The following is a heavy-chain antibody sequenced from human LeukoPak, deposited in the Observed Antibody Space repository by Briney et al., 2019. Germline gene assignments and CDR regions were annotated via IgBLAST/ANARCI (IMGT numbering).Heavy chain of an antibody. CDR3: ARRAVYYYYGMDV. D-gene: IGHD6-25*01. CDR1: GYTFTGYY. Sequence: GSVKVSCKASGYTFTGYYIHWVRQGPGQGLEWMGWINPNSGGANYAQKFQGRVTMARDTSISTAYMELTRLNSDDTAVYYCARRAVYYYYGMDVWGQGSTVTVSS. CDR2: INPNSGGA. V-gene: IGHV1-2*02. J-gene: IGHJ6*02.